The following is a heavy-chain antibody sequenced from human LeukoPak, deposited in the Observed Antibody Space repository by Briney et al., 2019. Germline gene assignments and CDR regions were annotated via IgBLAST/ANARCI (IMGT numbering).Heavy chain of an antibody. CDR1: GYIFTGYY. CDR2: ISAYNGNT. Sequence: GASVKVSCKASGYIFTGYYIHWVRQAPGQGLEWMGWISAYNGNTNYAQKLQGRVTMTTDTSTSTAYMELRSLRSDDTAVYYCARDWSGYDYNWFDPWGQGTLVTVSS. CDR3: ARDWSGYDYNWFDP. V-gene: IGHV1-18*04. J-gene: IGHJ5*02. D-gene: IGHD5-12*01.